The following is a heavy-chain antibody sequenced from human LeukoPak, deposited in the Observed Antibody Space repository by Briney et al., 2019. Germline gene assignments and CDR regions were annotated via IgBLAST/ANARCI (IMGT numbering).Heavy chain of an antibody. D-gene: IGHD1-26*01. CDR3: ARDEVGATKSYYHYCGMVV. CDR1: GGSISSYY. V-gene: IGHV4-59*01. CDR2: IYYSGST. Sequence: SETLSLTCTVSGGSISSYYWSWIRQPPGKGLEWIGYIYYSGSTNYNPSLKSRVTISVDTSKNQFSLKLSPVTAADTAVYYCARDEVGATKSYYHYCGMVVWGQGTTVTVSS. J-gene: IGHJ6*02.